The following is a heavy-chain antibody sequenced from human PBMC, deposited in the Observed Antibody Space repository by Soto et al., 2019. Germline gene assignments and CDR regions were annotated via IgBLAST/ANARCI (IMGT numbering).Heavy chain of an antibody. V-gene: IGHV4-34*01. CDR2: VYYDGKT. CDR1: GVSFNANY. CDR3: ASARWDF. J-gene: IGHJ4*02. Sequence: PSETLCLTCAVVGVSFNANYWAWIRQPPEKALEWVGVVYYDGKTNYNPSLQSRVTISVDTSKNQFSLKLNSLTAADTAVYYCASARWDFWGLGTPVTVSS.